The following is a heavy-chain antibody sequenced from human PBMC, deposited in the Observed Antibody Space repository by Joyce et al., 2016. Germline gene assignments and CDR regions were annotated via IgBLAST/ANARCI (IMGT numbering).Heavy chain of an antibody. V-gene: IGHV3-23*01. CDR2: INSNGANT. Sequence: EVQLLVSGGALVQPGGSLRLSCAASGFTFSTYAMPWVRQTPGKGLEWVSSINSNGANTYYADSVKVRFTVSRDNSKNTLYLQMNYLRAEDTAVYYCAKGGQWQRVDYWGQGTLVTVSS. CDR1: GFTFSTYA. J-gene: IGHJ4*02. D-gene: IGHD6-19*01. CDR3: AKGGQWQRVDY.